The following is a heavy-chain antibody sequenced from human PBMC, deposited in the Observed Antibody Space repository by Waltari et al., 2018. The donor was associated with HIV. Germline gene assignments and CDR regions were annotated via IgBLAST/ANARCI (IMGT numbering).Heavy chain of an antibody. D-gene: IGHD6-6*01. J-gene: IGHJ4*02. CDR1: GYSISSGYY. V-gene: IGHV4-38-2*01. CDR2: FWRTGST. CDR3: ARLPYSTSRFDY. Sequence: QVQLPESGPGLVKPSETLSLICAVSGYSISSGYYWGWLRQPPGKGLVWSGSFWRTGSTYYNPSLKSRVTISGDTSKNRFSLNLTSVTAADTAVYFCARLPYSTSRFDYWGQGTLVTVSS.